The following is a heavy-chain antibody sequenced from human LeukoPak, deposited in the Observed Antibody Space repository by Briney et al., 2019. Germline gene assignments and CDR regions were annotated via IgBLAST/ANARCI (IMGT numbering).Heavy chain of an antibody. J-gene: IGHJ4*02. CDR1: GGSISSGGYY. D-gene: IGHD2-15*01. Sequence: PSETLSLTCTVSGGSISSGGYYWSWIRQPPGKGLEWIGYIYHSGSTYYNPSLKSRVTISVDTSKNQFSLKLSSVTAADTAVYYCARDLCSGGSCPFDYWGQGTLVTVSS. V-gene: IGHV4-30-2*01. CDR3: ARDLCSGGSCPFDY. CDR2: IYHSGST.